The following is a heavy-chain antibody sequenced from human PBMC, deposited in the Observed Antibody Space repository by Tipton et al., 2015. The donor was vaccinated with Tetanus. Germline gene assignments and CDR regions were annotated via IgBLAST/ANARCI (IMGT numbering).Heavy chain of an antibody. J-gene: IGHJ4*02. D-gene: IGHD3-22*01. CDR3: ARLPIGHYFDY. Sequence: TLSLTCTVSGGSISSSSYFWGWIRQPPGKGLEWIGSIYYSGSTYYNPSLKSRVTISVDTSKNQFSLKLSSVTATDTAVYYCARLPIGHYFDYWGQGTLVTVSS. CDR1: GGSISSSSYF. V-gene: IGHV4-39*01. CDR2: IYYSGST.